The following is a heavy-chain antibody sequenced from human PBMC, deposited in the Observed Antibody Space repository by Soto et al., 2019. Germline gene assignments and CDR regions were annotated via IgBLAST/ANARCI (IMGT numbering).Heavy chain of an antibody. CDR2: IHPKNGAT. CDR1: GYTFTANY. D-gene: IGHD6-19*01. Sequence: QVQLVQSGAEVRKPGASVKVSCKASGYTFTANYIHWVRQAPGQGLEWLAWIHPKNGATNYAQTFQGRVTLTRDTSISTAYMELSSLTSDDTAVYYCARAREDSSGWFDYWGQGTLVTVSS. CDR3: ARAREDSSGWFDY. J-gene: IGHJ4*02. V-gene: IGHV1-2*02.